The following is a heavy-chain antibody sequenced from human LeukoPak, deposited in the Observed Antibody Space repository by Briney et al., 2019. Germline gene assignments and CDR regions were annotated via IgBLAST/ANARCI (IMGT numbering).Heavy chain of an antibody. V-gene: IGHV3-23*01. D-gene: IGHD3-22*01. Sequence: PGGSLRLSCAASGFTFSSSAMSWVRQAPGKGLEWVSNISGSGSGGNTYYADSVKGRFTISRDNSKNTLYLQMNSLRAEDTAVYYCAKDRAHKYYYDSSGYYHDAFDIWGQGTMVTVSS. J-gene: IGHJ3*02. CDR2: ISGSGSGGNT. CDR3: AKDRAHKYYYDSSGYYHDAFDI. CDR1: GFTFSSSA.